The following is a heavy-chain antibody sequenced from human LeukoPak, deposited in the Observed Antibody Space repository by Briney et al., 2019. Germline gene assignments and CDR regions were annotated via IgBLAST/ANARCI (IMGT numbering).Heavy chain of an antibody. V-gene: IGHV4-34*01. CDR3: ARASYYYGSGSYLN. D-gene: IGHD3-10*01. CDR1: GGSFSGYY. CDR2: INHSGST. Sequence: KPSETLSLTCAVYGGSFSGYYWSWIRQPPGKGLEWIGEINHSGSTNYNPSLKSRVTISVDTSKNQFSLKLSSVTAADTAVYYCARASYYYGSGSYLNWGQGTLVTVSS. J-gene: IGHJ4*02.